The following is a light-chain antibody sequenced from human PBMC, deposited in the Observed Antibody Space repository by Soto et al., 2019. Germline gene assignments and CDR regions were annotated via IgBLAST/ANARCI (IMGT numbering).Light chain of an antibody. J-gene: IGLJ1*01. CDR3: SSYTSSSTYV. V-gene: IGLV2-18*02. Sequence: QSVLTQPPSVSGSPGQSVAISCTGTSSDVGSYNRVSWYQQSPGTAPKLMIYDVSNRPSGVPDRFSGSKSGNTASLTISGLQAEDEAEYYCSSYTSSSTYVLGTGTKVTVL. CDR2: DVS. CDR1: SSDVGSYNR.